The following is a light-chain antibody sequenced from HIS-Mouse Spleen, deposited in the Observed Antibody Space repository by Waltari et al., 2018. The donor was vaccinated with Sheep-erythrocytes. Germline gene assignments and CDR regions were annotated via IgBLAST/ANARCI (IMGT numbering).Light chain of an antibody. J-gene: IGKJ4*01. CDR3: QQLNSYPALT. CDR1: QGISSY. V-gene: IGKV1-9*01. Sequence: DIQLTQSPSFLSASVGDSVTITCRASQGISSYLAWYQQKPGKAPKLLIYAASTLQSWVPSMFSGSGSGTEFTLTISSLQPEDFATYYCQQLNSYPALTFGGGTKVEIK. CDR2: AAS.